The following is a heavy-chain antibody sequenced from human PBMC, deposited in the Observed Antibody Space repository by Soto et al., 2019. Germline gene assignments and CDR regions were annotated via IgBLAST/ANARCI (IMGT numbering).Heavy chain of an antibody. J-gene: IGHJ4*02. D-gene: IGHD6-19*01. V-gene: IGHV4-59*01. CDR2: IYYSGST. Sequence: SETLSLTCAVSGGSISSYYWSWIRQPPGKGLEWIGYIYYSGSTNYNPSLKSRVTISVDTSKNQFSLKLSSVTAADTAVYYCARGGWKLFDYWGQGTLVTVSS. CDR1: GGSISSYY. CDR3: ARGGWKLFDY.